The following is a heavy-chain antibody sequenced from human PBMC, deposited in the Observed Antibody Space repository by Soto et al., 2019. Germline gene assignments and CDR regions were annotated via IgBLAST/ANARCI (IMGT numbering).Heavy chain of an antibody. CDR3: ASYELRYCSSTSCYREGYYYYGMDV. CDR1: GYTFTSYA. V-gene: IGHV1-18*01. CDR2: ISAYNGNT. Sequence: ASVKVSCKTSGYTFTSYALTWVRQAPGQGLEWMGWISAYNGNTNYAQKLQGRVTMTTDTSTSTAYMELRSLRSDDTAVYYCASYELRYCSSTSCYREGYYYYGMDVWGQGTTVTVSS. J-gene: IGHJ6*02. D-gene: IGHD2-2*01.